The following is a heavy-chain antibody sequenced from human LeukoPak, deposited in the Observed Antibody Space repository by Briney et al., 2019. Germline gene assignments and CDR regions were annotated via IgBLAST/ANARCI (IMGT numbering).Heavy chain of an antibody. CDR2: IYYSGST. D-gene: IGHD5-18*01. J-gene: IGHJ4*02. V-gene: IGHV4-39*07. CDR3: ARSKGMDTAMVDYFDY. CDR1: GGSISSSSYY. Sequence: SETLSLTCTVSGGSISSSSYYWGWIRQPPGKGLEWIGSIYYSGSTYYNPSLKSRVTISVDTSKNQFSLKLSSVTAADTAVYYCARSKGMDTAMVDYFDYWGQGTLVTVSS.